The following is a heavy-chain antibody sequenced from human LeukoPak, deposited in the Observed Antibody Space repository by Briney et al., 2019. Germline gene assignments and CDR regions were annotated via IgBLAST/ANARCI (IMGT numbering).Heavy chain of an antibody. V-gene: IGHV3-21*01. CDR1: GFTFSSYA. J-gene: IGHJ4*02. CDR3: ARAEVGASDY. Sequence: PGGSLRLSCAASGFTFSSYAMSWVRQAPGKGLEWVSSISSSSSYIYYADSVKGRFTISRDNAKNSLYLQMNSLRAEDTAVYYCARAEVGASDYWGQGTLVTVSS. CDR2: ISSSSSYI. D-gene: IGHD1-26*01.